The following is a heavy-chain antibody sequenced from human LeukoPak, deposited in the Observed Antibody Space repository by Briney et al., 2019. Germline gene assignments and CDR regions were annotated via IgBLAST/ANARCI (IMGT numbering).Heavy chain of an antibody. V-gene: IGHV3-21*01. CDR1: GFTFSSYS. Sequence: PGGSLRLSCAASGFTFSSYSMNSVRQAPGKGLEWVSSISSSSSYIYYADSVKGRFTIYRDNAKNLLYLQMNSLRAEHTAVYYCARGIAVAGSSRRAFDIWGQGTMVTVSS. CDR3: ARGIAVAGSSRRAFDI. J-gene: IGHJ3*02. CDR2: ISSSSSYI. D-gene: IGHD6-19*01.